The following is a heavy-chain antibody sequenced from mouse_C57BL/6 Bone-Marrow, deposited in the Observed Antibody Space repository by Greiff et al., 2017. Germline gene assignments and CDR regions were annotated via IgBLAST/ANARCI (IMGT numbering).Heavy chain of an antibody. J-gene: IGHJ2*01. D-gene: IGHD2-4*01. Sequence: QVQLQQSGAELVRPGASVTLSCKASGYTFTDYEMHWVKQTPVHGLEWIGAIDPDTGGTAYNQKFKGKAILTADKSSSTAYMELRSLTSEDSAVYYCTDDYDNYWGQGTTLTVSS. CDR3: TDDYDNY. CDR1: GYTFTDYE. V-gene: IGHV1-15*01. CDR2: IDPDTGGT.